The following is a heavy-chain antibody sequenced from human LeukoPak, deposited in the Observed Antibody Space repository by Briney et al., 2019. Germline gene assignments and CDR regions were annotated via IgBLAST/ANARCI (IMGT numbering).Heavy chain of an antibody. J-gene: IGHJ4*02. CDR3: ARERAYGGSYYYYY. V-gene: IGHV1-18*01. Sequence: GASVTVSCKASGGTFSSYAISWVRQAPGQGLEWMGWISAYNGNTNYAQKLQGRVTMTTDTSTSTAYMELRSLRSDDTAVYYCARERAYGGSYYYYYWGQGTLVTVSS. D-gene: IGHD1-26*01. CDR1: GGTFSSYA. CDR2: ISAYNGNT.